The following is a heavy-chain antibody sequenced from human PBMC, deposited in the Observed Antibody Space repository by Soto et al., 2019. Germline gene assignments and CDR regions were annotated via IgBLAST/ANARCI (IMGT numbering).Heavy chain of an antibody. CDR1: GFTVSSNY. J-gene: IGHJ3*02. Sequence: GGSLRLSCAASGFTVSSNYMSWVRQAPGKGLEWVSVIYSGGSTYYADSVKGRFTISRDNSKNTLYLQMNSLRAEDTAVYYCARVGDGYNHAFDIWGQGTMVTVSS. CDR2: IYSGGST. V-gene: IGHV3-53*01. D-gene: IGHD5-12*01. CDR3: ARVGDGYNHAFDI.